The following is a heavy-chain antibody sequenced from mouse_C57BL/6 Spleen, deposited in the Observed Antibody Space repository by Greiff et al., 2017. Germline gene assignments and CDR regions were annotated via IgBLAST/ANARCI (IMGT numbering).Heavy chain of an antibody. CDR2: IYPGSGNT. CDR1: GYTFTDYY. CDR3: AIIPYYYAMDY. V-gene: IGHV1-76*01. J-gene: IGHJ4*01. Sequence: VQLQQSGAELVRPGASVTLSCKASGYTFTDYYINWVKQRPGQGLEWIARIYPGSGNTYYNEKFKGKATLTAEKSSSTAYMQLSSLTSEDSAVYFCAIIPYYYAMDYWGQGTSVTVSS.